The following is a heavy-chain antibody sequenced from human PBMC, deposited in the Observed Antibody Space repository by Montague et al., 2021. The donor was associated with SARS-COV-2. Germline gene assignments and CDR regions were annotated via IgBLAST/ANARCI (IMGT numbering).Heavy chain of an antibody. CDR3: ARLAPDSGSPNGYYYNGMDV. V-gene: IGHV4-39*01. J-gene: IGHJ6*02. D-gene: IGHD1-26*01. CDR2: IYYSGGT. CDR1: GGSISSSSYF. Sequence: SXTLSLTCSVSGGSISSSSYFWGWIRQPPGKGLEWIGSIYYSGGTYSNSSLKSRVTISVDTSKNQFSLKLSSVTAADTAVYYCARLAPDSGSPNGYYYNGMDVWGQGTTVTVSS.